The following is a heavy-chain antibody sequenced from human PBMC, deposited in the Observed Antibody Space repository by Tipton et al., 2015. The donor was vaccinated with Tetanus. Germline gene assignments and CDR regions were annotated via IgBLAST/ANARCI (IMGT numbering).Heavy chain of an antibody. CDR3: ARVNNDYPKKGPFDY. D-gene: IGHD5-12*01. V-gene: IGHV4-61*08. CDR1: GDSLSNGDYY. CDR2: VYHSGAT. Sequence: TLSLTCTVSGDSLSNGDYYWTWIRQPPGKEPEWVGYVYHSGATNYHPSLKSRLAISADTSKNQFSLNLRSVITADTAVYYCARVNNDYPKKGPFDYWGQGILVIVSS. J-gene: IGHJ4*02.